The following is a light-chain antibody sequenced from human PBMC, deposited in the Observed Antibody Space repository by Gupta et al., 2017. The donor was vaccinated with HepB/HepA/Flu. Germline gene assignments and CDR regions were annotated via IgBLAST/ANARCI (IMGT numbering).Light chain of an antibody. CDR3: SSYTSSSTVWV. V-gene: IGLV2-14*01. Sequence: SALTQPASVSGSPGQSITISCTGTSSDVGGYNYVSWYQQHPGKAHKLMIYDVSNRHSGVSNRFSGSKSGNTAALTISGLQAEDEADYYCSSYTSSSTVWVFGGGTKLTVL. CDR1: SSDVGGYNY. J-gene: IGLJ3*02. CDR2: DVS.